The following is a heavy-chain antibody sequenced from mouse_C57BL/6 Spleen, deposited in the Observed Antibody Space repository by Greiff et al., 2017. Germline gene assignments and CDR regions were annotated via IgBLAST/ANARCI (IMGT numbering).Heavy chain of an antibody. V-gene: IGHV1-53*01. Sequence: VQLQQPGTELVKPGASVKLSCKASGYTFTSYWMHWVKQRPGQGLEWIGDINPSNGGTNYNEKFKSKATLTVDKSSSTAYMQLSSLTSEASAVYYCARSHYYGSSCRLGYWGQGTLVTVSA. J-gene: IGHJ3*01. CDR2: INPSNGGT. D-gene: IGHD1-1*01. CDR3: ARSHYYGSSCRLGY. CDR1: GYTFTSYW.